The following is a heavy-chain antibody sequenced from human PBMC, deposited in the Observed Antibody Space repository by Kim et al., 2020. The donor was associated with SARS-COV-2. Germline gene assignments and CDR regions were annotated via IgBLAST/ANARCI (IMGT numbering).Heavy chain of an antibody. CDR3: AAGKGGDWLGMDV. J-gene: IGHJ6*02. CDR1: GFTFTSSA. V-gene: IGHV1-58*01. Sequence: SVKVSCKASGFTFTSSAVQWVRQARGQRLEWIGWIVVGSGNTNYAQKFQERVTITRDMSTSTAYIELSSLRSEDTAVYYCAAGKGGDWLGMDVWGQGTTVTVSS. CDR2: IVVGSGNT. D-gene: IGHD3-9*01.